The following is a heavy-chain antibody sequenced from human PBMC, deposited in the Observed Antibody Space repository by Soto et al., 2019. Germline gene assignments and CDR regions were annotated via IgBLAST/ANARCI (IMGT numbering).Heavy chain of an antibody. V-gene: IGHV4-39*01. CDR2: IYYSGST. Sequence: SETLSLTCSVSCGAISSSSYYWGWIRQPPGKGLEWIGRIYYSGSTYYNQSLESRVTISVDTSKTQFSLKLSSMTAKDTAVYYCARGYYSAGWFDPRGQGTLVTVSS. CDR3: ARGYYSAGWFDP. CDR1: CGAISSSSYY. D-gene: IGHD3-16*01. J-gene: IGHJ5*02.